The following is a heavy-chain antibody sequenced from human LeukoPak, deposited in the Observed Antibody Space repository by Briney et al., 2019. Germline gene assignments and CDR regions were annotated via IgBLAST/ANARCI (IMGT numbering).Heavy chain of an antibody. CDR1: GFNFRSCG. J-gene: IGHJ4*02. V-gene: IGHV3-30*18. CDR2: MSSDGVKT. Sequence: GTSLRLSCATSGFNFRSCGVHWVCQAPGKGLEWVALMSSDGVKTYYADSVKGRFTVSRDSSKDTLYLQMSSLRPEDTAIYYCAKDHAGSGRAFESWGQGTLVTVSS. D-gene: IGHD3-10*01. CDR3: AKDHAGSGRAFES.